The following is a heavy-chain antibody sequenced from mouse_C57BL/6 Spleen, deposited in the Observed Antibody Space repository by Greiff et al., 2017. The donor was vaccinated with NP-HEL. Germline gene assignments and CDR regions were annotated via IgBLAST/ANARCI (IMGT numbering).Heavy chain of an antibody. Sequence: VQLQQPGAELVKPGASVKLSCKASGYTFTSYWMHWVKQRPGQGLEWIGMIHPNSGSTNYNEKFKGKATLTVDKSSSTAYMQLSSLTSEDSAVYYCARLKGNYAMDYWGQGTSVTVSS. J-gene: IGHJ4*01. CDR3: ARLKGNYAMDY. CDR2: IHPNSGST. CDR1: GYTFTSYW. V-gene: IGHV1-64*01.